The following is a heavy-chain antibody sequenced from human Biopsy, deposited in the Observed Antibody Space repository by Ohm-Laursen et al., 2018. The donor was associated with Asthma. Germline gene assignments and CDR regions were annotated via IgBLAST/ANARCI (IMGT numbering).Heavy chain of an antibody. J-gene: IGHJ6*02. CDR2: LHYSGSPYYT. V-gene: IGHV4-39*01. Sequence: SDTLSLTCTVSGGSISNSNYYWGWIRQSPGKGLEWIGSLHYSGSPYYTFYNPTPESRVTIALDASKKEFSLRMAYVTAADTAQYYWVIQSGYRSGWPKLLFVYYGMDVWGPGTTVTVSS. CDR3: VIQSGYRSGWPKLLFVYYGMDV. CDR1: GGSISNSNYY. D-gene: IGHD6-19*01.